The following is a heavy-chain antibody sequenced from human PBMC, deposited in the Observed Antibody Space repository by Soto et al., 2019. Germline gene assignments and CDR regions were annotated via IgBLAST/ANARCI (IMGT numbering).Heavy chain of an antibody. CDR2: ISWDGGST. D-gene: IGHD6-19*01. Sequence: PSWGSLRLSCAASGFTFDDYTMHWVRQAPGKGLEWVSLISWDGGSTYYADSVKGRFTISRDNSKNSLYLQMNSLRTEDTALYYCAREAVAGPYYYYGMDVWGQGTTVTVSS. CDR3: AREAVAGPYYYYGMDV. J-gene: IGHJ6*02. V-gene: IGHV3-43*01. CDR1: GFTFDDYT.